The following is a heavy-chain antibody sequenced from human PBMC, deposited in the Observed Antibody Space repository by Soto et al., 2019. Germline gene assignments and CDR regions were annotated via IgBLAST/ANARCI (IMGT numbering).Heavy chain of an antibody. D-gene: IGHD2-2*01. CDR2: IIPSPGTA. J-gene: IGHJ6*02. Sequence: QVQLVQSGAEVKKPGSSVKVSCTACGGTFGSYAISWVRQAPGQGLEWMGGIIPSPGTANYAQKFQGRVTIAADESTSTAYMEMSSLRAEDTAVYYCAKAQGSSTSLEIRYYYYYGMDVWGQGTTVTVSS. V-gene: IGHV1-69*01. CDR1: GGTFGSYA. CDR3: AKAQGSSTSLEIRYYYYYGMDV.